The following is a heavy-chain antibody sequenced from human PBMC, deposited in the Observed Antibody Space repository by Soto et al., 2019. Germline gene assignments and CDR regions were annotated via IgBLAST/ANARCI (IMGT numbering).Heavy chain of an antibody. CDR2: IGSVGGDT. D-gene: IGHD1-20*01. V-gene: IGHV3-23*01. CDR1: GFTFYSYA. Sequence: PWWSLRLSCASSGFTFYSYAMSWVRQAPGKGLEWVSTIGSVGGDTYYADSVKGRFTISRDDSKNTLLLQMNSLRAEDTAVYYCVKDRMAYNSVWDPFDIWGQGTMVTVSS. J-gene: IGHJ3*02. CDR3: VKDRMAYNSVWDPFDI.